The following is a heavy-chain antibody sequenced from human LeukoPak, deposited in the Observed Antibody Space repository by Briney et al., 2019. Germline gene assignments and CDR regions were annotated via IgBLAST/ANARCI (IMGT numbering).Heavy chain of an antibody. V-gene: IGHV4-34*01. D-gene: IGHD3-22*01. CDR3: AREFYFDSSGYYYDTPYPFDY. CDR2: INHSGST. J-gene: IGHJ4*02. CDR1: GGSFSGYY. Sequence: SETLSLTCAVYGGSFSGYYWNWIRQPPGKGLEWIGEINHSGSTSYSPSLKSRVTISVDTSKNQFSLKLSSVTAADTAAYYCAREFYFDSSGYYYDTPYPFDYWGQGTLVTVSS.